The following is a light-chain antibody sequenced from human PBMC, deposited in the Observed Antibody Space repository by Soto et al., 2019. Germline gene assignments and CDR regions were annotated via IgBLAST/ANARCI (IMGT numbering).Light chain of an antibody. J-gene: IGKJ1*01. CDR1: QSVSSSY. V-gene: IGKV3-15*01. CDR3: QQYNTWPRT. CDR2: GAS. Sequence: EIVLTPSPGTLSLSPGERATLSCRASQSVSSSYLAWYQQKLGQAPRLLIYGASTRATGIPARFSGSGSGTDFTLTISSLQSEDFAVYYCQQYNTWPRTFGQGTKGDIK.